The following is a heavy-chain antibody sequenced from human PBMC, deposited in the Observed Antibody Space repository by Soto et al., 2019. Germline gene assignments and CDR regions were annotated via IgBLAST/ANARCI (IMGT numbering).Heavy chain of an antibody. CDR1: GFTFSSYA. V-gene: IGHV3-23*01. J-gene: IGHJ4*02. CDR2: ISGSGGST. Sequence: EVQLLESGGGLVQPGGSLRLSCAASGFTFSSYAMSWVRQAPGKGLEWVSAISGSGGSTYYADSVKGRFTISRDNSKNTLYVQMNSLRAEDTAIYYCAKPTSGWANFDSWGQGTLVTVSS. CDR3: AKPTSGWANFDS. D-gene: IGHD6-19*01.